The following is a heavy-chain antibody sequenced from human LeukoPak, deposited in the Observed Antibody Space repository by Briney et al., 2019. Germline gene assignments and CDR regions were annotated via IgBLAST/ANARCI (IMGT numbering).Heavy chain of an antibody. CDR2: IKQDGSEK. V-gene: IGHV3-7*01. CDR3: ARDGYCSSTSCLDI. Sequence: GGSLRLSCAASGFTFSSYWMSWVRQAPGKGLEWVANIKQDGSEKYYVDSVKGRHTISRDNAKNSLYLQMNSLRAEDTAVYYCARDGYCSSTSCLDIWGQGTMVTVSS. D-gene: IGHD2-2*03. J-gene: IGHJ3*02. CDR1: GFTFSSYW.